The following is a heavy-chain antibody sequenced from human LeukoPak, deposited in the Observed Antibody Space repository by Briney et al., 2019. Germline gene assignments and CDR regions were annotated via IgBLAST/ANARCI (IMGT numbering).Heavy chain of an antibody. Sequence: GGSLRLSCAASGFTFSSYAMSWVRQAPGKGLEWVAFIRYDGSNKYYADSVKGRFTISRDNSKNTLYLQMNSLRAEDTAVYYCAKVLSRFDWLFFDNWGQGTLVTVSS. CDR1: GFTFSSYA. CDR3: AKVLSRFDWLFFDN. D-gene: IGHD3-9*01. V-gene: IGHV3-30*02. J-gene: IGHJ4*02. CDR2: IRYDGSNK.